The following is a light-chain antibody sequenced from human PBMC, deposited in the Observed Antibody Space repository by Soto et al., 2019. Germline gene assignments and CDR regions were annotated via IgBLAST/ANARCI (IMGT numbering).Light chain of an antibody. Sequence: VVMTQSPATLSASPGERATLSCRASQRVSSNLAGCQQKQAGEAIRLIYGASARTAAIPAKFSGSGSGTKFSLIISSGQAEDFSVFYCQQYYNWRVGTFGQGTKVDI. CDR3: QQYYNWRVGT. J-gene: IGKJ1*01. CDR2: GAS. CDR1: QRVSSN. V-gene: IGKV3D-15*01.